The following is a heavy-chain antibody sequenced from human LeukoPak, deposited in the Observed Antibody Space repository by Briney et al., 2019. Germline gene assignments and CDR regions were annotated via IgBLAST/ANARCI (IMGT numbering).Heavy chain of an antibody. CDR3: AREVWGPEY. D-gene: IGHD1-14*01. Sequence: GGSLRLSCVASGFKFSSYWMTWVRQAPGKGLEWVANIKEDGSQKYYVDSLKGRFTISRDNAKNSVYLQMSSLRAEDTAVYYCAREVWGPEYWGQGTLVTVSS. J-gene: IGHJ4*02. CDR2: IKEDGSQK. V-gene: IGHV3-7*01. CDR1: GFKFSSYW.